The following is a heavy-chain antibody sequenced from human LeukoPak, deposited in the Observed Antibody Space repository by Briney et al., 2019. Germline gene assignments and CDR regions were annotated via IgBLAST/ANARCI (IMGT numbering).Heavy chain of an antibody. Sequence: PGGSLRLSCAASGFTFSSYAMHWVRQAPGKGLEYVSAISSNGGSTYYANSVKGRFTISRDNSKNTLYLQMGSLRAEDMAVYYCASLSSGWYGYWGQGTLVTVSS. CDR3: ASLSSGWYGY. CDR1: GFTFSSYA. V-gene: IGHV3-64*01. D-gene: IGHD6-19*01. CDR2: ISSNGGST. J-gene: IGHJ4*02.